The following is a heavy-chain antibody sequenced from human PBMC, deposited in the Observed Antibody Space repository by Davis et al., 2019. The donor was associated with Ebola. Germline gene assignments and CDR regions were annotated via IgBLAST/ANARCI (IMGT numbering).Heavy chain of an antibody. CDR3: ARSSRDYGGGQYYYYYMDV. V-gene: IGHV4-4*02. CDR1: GGSISSSNW. D-gene: IGHD4-17*01. CDR2: IYHSGST. Sequence: PSETLSLTCAVSGGSISSSNWWSWVRQPPGKGLEWIGEIYHSGSTNYNPSLKSRVTISVDKSKNQFSLKLSSVTAADTAVYYCARSSRDYGGGQYYYYYMDVWGKGTTVTVSS. J-gene: IGHJ6*03.